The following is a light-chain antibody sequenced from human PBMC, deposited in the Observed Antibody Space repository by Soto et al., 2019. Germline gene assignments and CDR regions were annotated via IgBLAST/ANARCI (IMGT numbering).Light chain of an antibody. Sequence: EIVLTQSPGSLSLSPGERATLSCSASQSVDSSFFAWYQQKPGQAPRLLIYGASNRATGIPDRFSGRGCGTDFNLTITELEAEDFAVYYCSPYVSSVTFGQGTKVEIK. J-gene: IGKJ1*01. CDR3: SPYVSSVT. CDR2: GAS. V-gene: IGKV3-20*01. CDR1: QSVDSSF.